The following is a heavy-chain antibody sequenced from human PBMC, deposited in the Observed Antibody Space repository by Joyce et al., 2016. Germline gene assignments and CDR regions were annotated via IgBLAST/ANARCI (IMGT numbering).Heavy chain of an antibody. J-gene: IGHJ4*02. V-gene: IGHV3-21*06. CDR1: GFAFRSCT. CDR3: ANTETDLDN. D-gene: IGHD4-17*01. Sequence: EVQLVQSGGGLVKPGGSLRLSCAASGFAFRSCTMNWVRQAPGKGLEWVSSNTNTGTYIYYTDSVRGRFTIARDNDKNSLDLQMDSLRVEDTAVYFCANTETDLDNWGQGALVSVSS. CDR2: NTNTGTYI.